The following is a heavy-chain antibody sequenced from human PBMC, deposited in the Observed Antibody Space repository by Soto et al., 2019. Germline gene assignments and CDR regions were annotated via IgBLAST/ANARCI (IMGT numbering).Heavy chain of an antibody. D-gene: IGHD3-10*01. CDR3: ARAGFWYGSGIYGYGIDV. CDR2: ISTNGGST. CDR1: GFTFSSYA. Sequence: EVQLVESWGGLVQPGGSLKLSCAASGFTFSSYAMHWVRQAPGKGLEYFSAISTNGGSTYYANSVKGRFTISRDNSKNTLYLQMGSLRVEDMAVYYCARAGFWYGSGIYGYGIDVWGQGTTVTVSS. V-gene: IGHV3-64*01. J-gene: IGHJ6*02.